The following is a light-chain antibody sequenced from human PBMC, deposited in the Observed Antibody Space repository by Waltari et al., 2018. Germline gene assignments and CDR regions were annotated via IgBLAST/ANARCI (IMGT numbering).Light chain of an antibody. J-gene: IGLJ3*02. V-gene: IGLV1-47*01. CDR3: AAWDDSLSGWV. Sequence: QSVLSQPPSASGTPGQRVTISCSGSSSNIGGNYVYWYQQLPGTAPKLLIYKNNQRPSGVPGRFSGSKSGSSVSLAISGLRSEDEADYYCAAWDDSLSGWVFGGGTKVTVL. CDR1: SSNIGGNY. CDR2: KNN.